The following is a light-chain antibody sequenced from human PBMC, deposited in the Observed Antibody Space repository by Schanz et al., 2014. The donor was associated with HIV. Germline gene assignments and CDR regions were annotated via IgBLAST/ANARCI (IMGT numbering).Light chain of an antibody. J-gene: IGKJ2*01. V-gene: IGKV1-27*01. Sequence: DIQLTQSPSSLSASVGDRVTITCRASQGMSNDLAWYQQKPGKVPKLLSYAASTLQSGVPSRFSGSGSGTDFTLTISSLQPDDLATYYCQQYNGLSPFTFGQGTKLEIK. CDR2: AAS. CDR1: QGMSND. CDR3: QQYNGLSPFT.